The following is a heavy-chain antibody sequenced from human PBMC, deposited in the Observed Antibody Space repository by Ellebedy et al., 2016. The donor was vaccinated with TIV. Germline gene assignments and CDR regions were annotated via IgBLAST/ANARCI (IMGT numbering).Heavy chain of an antibody. CDR2: FDPEDGET. V-gene: IGHV1-24*01. Sequence: AASVKVSCKASGYTFTSYYMHWVRQAPGKGLEWMGGFDPEDGETIYAQKFQGRVTMTEDTSTDTAYMELSSLRSEDTAVYYCATDAAARDYYDSSGYGYWGQGTLVTVSS. CDR3: ATDAAARDYYDSSGYGY. CDR1: GYTFTSYY. J-gene: IGHJ4*02. D-gene: IGHD3-22*01.